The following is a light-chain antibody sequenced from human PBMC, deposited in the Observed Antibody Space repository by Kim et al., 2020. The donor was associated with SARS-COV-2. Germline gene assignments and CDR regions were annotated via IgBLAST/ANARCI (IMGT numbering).Light chain of an antibody. CDR3: CSYARGDVLI. J-gene: IGLJ2*01. CDR2: DDT. CDR1: SSDVGSYTL. V-gene: IGLV2-23*01. Sequence: GQSITISCTGTSSDVGSYTLVSWFQQHPGSTPTLIIYDDTKRPSGISDRFSGSKSGNTASLTISGLQAEDEADYYCCSYARGDVLIFGGGTQLTVL.